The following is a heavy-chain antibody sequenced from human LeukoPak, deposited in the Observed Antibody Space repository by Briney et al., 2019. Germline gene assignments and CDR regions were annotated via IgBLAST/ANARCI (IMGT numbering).Heavy chain of an antibody. CDR1: GGTFSSYA. CDR2: IIPIFGTA. J-gene: IGHJ6*02. D-gene: IGHD3-22*01. Sequence: SVKVSCKASGGTFSSYAISWVRQAPGQGLEWMGGIIPIFGTANYAQKLQGRVTMTTDTSTSTAYMELRSLRSDDTAVYYCARDPYYYDSSGYYYDYYYYGMDVWGQGTTVTVSS. V-gene: IGHV1-69*05. CDR3: ARDPYYYDSSGYYYDYYYYGMDV.